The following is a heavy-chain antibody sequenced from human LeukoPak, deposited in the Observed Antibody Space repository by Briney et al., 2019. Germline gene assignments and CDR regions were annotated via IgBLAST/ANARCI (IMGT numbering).Heavy chain of an antibody. CDR2: ISAYNGNT. V-gene: IGHV1-18*01. Sequence: GASVKVSCKASGYTFTSYGISWVRQAPGQGLEWMGWISAYNGNTNYAQKLQGRVTITTDTSTSTAYMELRSLRSDDTAVYYCARGGYGSSWQNWFDPWGQGTLVTVSS. J-gene: IGHJ5*02. CDR3: ARGGYGSSWQNWFDP. CDR1: GYTFTSYG. D-gene: IGHD6-13*01.